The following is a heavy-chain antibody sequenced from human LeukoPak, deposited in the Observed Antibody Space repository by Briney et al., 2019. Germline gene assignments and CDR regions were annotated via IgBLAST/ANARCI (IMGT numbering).Heavy chain of an antibody. CDR3: ARAGRGYDDAFDI. CDR1: GYSISSGYF. CDR2: IYHSGST. V-gene: IGHV4-38-2*02. D-gene: IGHD3-10*01. Sequence: SETLSLTCTVSGYSISSGYFWGWIRQPPGTGLEWIGNIYHSGSTYYNPSLKSRVTISVDTSKNQFSLKLSSVTAADTAVYYCARAGRGYDDAFDIWGQGTMVTVSS. J-gene: IGHJ3*02.